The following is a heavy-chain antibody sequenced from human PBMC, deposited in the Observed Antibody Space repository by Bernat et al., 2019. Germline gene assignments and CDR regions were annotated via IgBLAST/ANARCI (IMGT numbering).Heavy chain of an antibody. J-gene: IGHJ4*02. CDR2: INPSGGST. CDR1: GYTFTSYY. V-gene: IGHV1-46*01. CDR3: ERDDAENYLVY. Sequence: QVQLVQSGAEVKKPGASVKVSCKASGYTFTSYYMHWVRQAPGQGLEWMGIINPSGGSTSYAQKFQGRVTMTRDTSTSTVYMELSSQRSKDTAVYYCERDDAENYLVYWGQGTLVTVSS.